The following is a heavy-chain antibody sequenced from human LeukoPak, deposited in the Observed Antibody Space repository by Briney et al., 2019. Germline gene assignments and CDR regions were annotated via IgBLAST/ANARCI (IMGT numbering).Heavy chain of an antibody. Sequence: SVKVSCKASGGTFSSYAISWVRQPPGQGLEWMGRIIPILGIANYAQTFQGRVTITADKSTSTAYMELSSLRSEDTAVYYCARYPDGYCSGGSCYDWGQGTLVTVSS. CDR2: IIPILGIA. D-gene: IGHD2-15*01. CDR1: GGTFSSYA. J-gene: IGHJ4*02. CDR3: ARYPDGYCSGGSCYD. V-gene: IGHV1-69*04.